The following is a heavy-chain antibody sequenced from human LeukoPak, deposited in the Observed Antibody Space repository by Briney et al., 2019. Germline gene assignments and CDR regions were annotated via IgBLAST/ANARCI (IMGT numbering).Heavy chain of an antibody. J-gene: IGHJ4*02. Sequence: GGSLRLSYAASGFTFSNSGMSWVRQAPGKGLEWVSYISGSDTTTHYADSVKGRFTISRDNSKNTLYLQMNSLRAEDTAVYFCAKDQEVPFDYWGQGTLVTVSS. CDR1: GFTFSNSG. CDR2: ISGSDTTT. D-gene: IGHD2-2*01. V-gene: IGHV3-23*01. CDR3: AKDQEVPFDY.